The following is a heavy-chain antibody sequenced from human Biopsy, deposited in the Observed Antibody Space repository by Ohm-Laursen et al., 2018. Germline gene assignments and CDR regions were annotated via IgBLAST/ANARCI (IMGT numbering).Heavy chain of an antibody. J-gene: IGHJ2*01. CDR3: ARHAPSYSGSYWRYFDL. V-gene: IGHV4-59*08. D-gene: IGHD1-26*01. CDR2: IYYTGST. CDR1: GGFISSYY. Sequence: GTLSLTCTVSGGFISSYYWSWIRQPPGKGLEWIGYIYYTGSTNYNPSLKSRVTISVDTSMNHLSLRLTSVTAADTAVYYCARHAPSYSGSYWRYFDLWGRGTLVTVSS.